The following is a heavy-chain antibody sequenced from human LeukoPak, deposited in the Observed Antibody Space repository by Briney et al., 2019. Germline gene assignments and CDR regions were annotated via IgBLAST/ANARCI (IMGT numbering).Heavy chain of an antibody. CDR2: IYHSGST. Sequence: ASETLSLTCTVSGYSISSGYYWGWIRQPPGKGLEWIGSIYHSGSTYYNPSLKSRVTISVDTSKNQFSLKLSSVTAADTAVYYCARATGGSGIINWFDPWGQGTLVTVSS. CDR1: GYSISSGYY. J-gene: IGHJ5*02. D-gene: IGHD3-10*01. V-gene: IGHV4-38-2*02. CDR3: ARATGGSGIINWFDP.